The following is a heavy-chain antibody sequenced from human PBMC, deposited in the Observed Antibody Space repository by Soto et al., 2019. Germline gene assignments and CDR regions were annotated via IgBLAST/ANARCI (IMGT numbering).Heavy chain of an antibody. Sequence: ASVKVSCKASGYTFTGYYMHWVRQATGQGLEWMGWMNPNSGNTGYAQKFQGRVTMTRNTSISTAYMELSSLRSEDTAVYYCARVGSTIFGVVILYYYMDVWGKGTTVTVSS. CDR3: ARVGSTIFGVVILYYYMDV. V-gene: IGHV1-8*02. D-gene: IGHD3-3*01. J-gene: IGHJ6*03. CDR1: GYTFTGYY. CDR2: MNPNSGNT.